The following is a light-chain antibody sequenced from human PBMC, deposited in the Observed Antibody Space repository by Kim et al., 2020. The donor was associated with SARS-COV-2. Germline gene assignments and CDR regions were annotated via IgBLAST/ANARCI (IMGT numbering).Light chain of an antibody. CDR1: QGISSY. CDR2: GAS. V-gene: IGKV1-9*01. J-gene: IGKJ4*01. CDR3: QQLKNYPLT. Sequence: DIQLTQSPSFLSASVGDRVTITCRASQGISSYLAWYQQKPGKAPKLLIYGASTLQSGVPSRFSGSGSGTEFTLTISSLQPEDFATYYCQQLKNYPLTFGGGTNVDI.